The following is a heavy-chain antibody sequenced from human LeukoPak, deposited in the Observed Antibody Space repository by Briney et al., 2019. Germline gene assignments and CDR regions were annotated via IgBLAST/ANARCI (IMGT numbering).Heavy chain of an antibody. Sequence: GGSLRLSCAASGFTFSSYWMHWVRQAPGKGLEWVSAISGSGGSTYYADSVKGRFTISRDNSKNTLYLQMNSLRAEDTAVYYCARTRGYCTNGVCYDAFDIWGQGTMVTVSS. CDR3: ARTRGYCTNGVCYDAFDI. V-gene: IGHV3-23*01. J-gene: IGHJ3*02. CDR2: ISGSGGST. D-gene: IGHD2-8*01. CDR1: GFTFSSYW.